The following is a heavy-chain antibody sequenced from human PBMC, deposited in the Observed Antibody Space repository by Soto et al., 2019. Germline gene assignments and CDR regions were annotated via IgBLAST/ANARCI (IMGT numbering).Heavy chain of an antibody. CDR1: GYSFAGYW. CDR2: IDPSDSQT. CDR3: ARQIYDSDTGPNFQYYFDS. V-gene: IGHV5-10-1*01. D-gene: IGHD3-22*01. J-gene: IGHJ4*02. Sequence: PGESLKISCNGSGYSFAGYWITWVRQKPGKGLEWMGRIDPSDSQTYYSPSFRGHVTISVTRSITTVFLQWSSLGASDTAMYYCARQIYDSDTGPNFQYYFDSWGQGTPVTASS.